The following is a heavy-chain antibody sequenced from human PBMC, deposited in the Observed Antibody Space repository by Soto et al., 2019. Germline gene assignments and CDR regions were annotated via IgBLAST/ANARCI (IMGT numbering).Heavy chain of an antibody. CDR2: ISSSSSYI. CDR1: GFTFSSYS. J-gene: IGHJ4*02. Sequence: EVQLVESGGGLVKPGGSLRLSCAASGFTFSSYSMNWVRQAPGKGLEWVSAISSSSSYIYYADSVKGRFTISRDNAKNSLYLQMNSLSAEDTAVYYCARDLTRYYYGSGSYPHWGQGTLVTVSS. D-gene: IGHD3-10*01. CDR3: ARDLTRYYYGSGSYPH. V-gene: IGHV3-21*01.